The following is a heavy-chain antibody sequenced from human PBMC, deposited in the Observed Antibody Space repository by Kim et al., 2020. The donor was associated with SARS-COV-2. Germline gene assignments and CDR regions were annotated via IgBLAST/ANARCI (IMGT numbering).Heavy chain of an antibody. CDR3: ARVSGYYYYGMDV. CDR1: GGSISSYY. V-gene: IGHV4-59*01. CDR2: IYYSGST. J-gene: IGHJ6*02. Sequence: SETLSLTCTVSGGSISSYYWSWIRQPPGKGLEWIGYIYYSGSTNYNPSLKSRVTISVDTSKNQFSLKLSSVTAADTAVYYCARVSGYYYYGMDVWGQGTTVTVSS.